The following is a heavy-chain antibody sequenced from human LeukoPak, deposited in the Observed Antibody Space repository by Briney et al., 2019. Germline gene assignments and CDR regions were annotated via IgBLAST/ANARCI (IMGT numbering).Heavy chain of an antibody. Sequence: SETLSPTCTVSGGSISSGGYYWSWIRQHPGKGLEWIGYIYYSGSTYCNPSLKSRITMSVDSSKNQFSLKLTSVTAADTAVYFCARGSYMVRGVINPFFLDFWGQGTLVTVSS. CDR1: GGSISSGGYY. V-gene: IGHV4-31*03. CDR2: IYYSGST. D-gene: IGHD3-10*01. CDR3: ARGSYMVRGVINPFFLDF. J-gene: IGHJ4*02.